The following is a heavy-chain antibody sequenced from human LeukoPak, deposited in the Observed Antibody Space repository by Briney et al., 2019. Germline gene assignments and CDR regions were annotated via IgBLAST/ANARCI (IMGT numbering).Heavy chain of an antibody. J-gene: IGHJ3*02. D-gene: IGHD4-17*01. CDR1: GGTFSSYA. Sequence: ASVKVSCKASGGTFSSYAISWVRQAPGQGLEWMGGIIPIFGTANYAQKFQGRVTITADESTSTAYMELSSLRSEDTAVYYCAKGKYGDYGFPHAFDIWGQGTMVTVSS. V-gene: IGHV1-69*01. CDR3: AKGKYGDYGFPHAFDI. CDR2: IIPIFGTA.